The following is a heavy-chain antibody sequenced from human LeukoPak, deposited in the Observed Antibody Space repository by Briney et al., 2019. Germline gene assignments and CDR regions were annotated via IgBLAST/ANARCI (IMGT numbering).Heavy chain of an antibody. Sequence: SETLSLTCTVSGGSISSYYWSWIRQPPGTGLEWIGYIYYSGSTNYNPSLKSRVTISVDTSKNQFSLKLSSVTAADTAVYYCARWGPYSSSWVYYFDYWGQGTLVTVSS. D-gene: IGHD6-13*01. J-gene: IGHJ4*02. CDR3: ARWGPYSSSWVYYFDY. V-gene: IGHV4-59*01. CDR2: IYYSGST. CDR1: GGSISSYY.